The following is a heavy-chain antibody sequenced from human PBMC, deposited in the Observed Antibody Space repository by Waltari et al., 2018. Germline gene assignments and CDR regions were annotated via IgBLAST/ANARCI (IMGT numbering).Heavy chain of an antibody. D-gene: IGHD4-17*01. V-gene: IGHV4-39*07. CDR3: ARHMTTVTTSSFDY. J-gene: IGHJ4*02. CDR2: ITHSGSS. CDR1: GASVSSRIHY. Sequence: QLQLQESGPGLVKPSETLSLTCTVSGASVSSRIHYWGWIRQSPGKGLEWIGSITHSGSSYYNPSLMSRVTLLVDTSKNQFSLSVNSVTAADMALYYCARHMTTVTTSSFDYWGQGALVTVSS.